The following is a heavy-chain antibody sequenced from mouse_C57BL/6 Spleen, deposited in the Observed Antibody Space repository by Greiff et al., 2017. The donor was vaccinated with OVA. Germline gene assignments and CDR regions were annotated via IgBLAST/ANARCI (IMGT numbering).Heavy chain of an antibody. CDR3: ASWDYYGSSYGYFDV. CDR1: GYTFTDYY. CDR2: INPNNGGT. V-gene: IGHV1-26*01. Sequence: VQLKQSGPELVKPGASVKISCKASGYTFTDYYMNWVKQSHGKSLEWIGDINPNNGGTSYNQKFKGKATLTVDKSSSTAYMELRSLTSEDSAVYYCASWDYYGSSYGYFDVWGTGTTVTVAS. D-gene: IGHD1-1*01. J-gene: IGHJ1*03.